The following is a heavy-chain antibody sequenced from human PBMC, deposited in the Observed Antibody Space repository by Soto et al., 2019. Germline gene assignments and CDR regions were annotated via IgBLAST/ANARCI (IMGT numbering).Heavy chain of an antibody. J-gene: IGHJ4*02. CDR1: GFTFSSYG. D-gene: IGHD3-16*02. CDR3: AKESTFGGVIAYYFDY. CDR2: ISYDGSNK. V-gene: IGHV3-30*18. Sequence: GGSLRLSCAASGFTFSSYGMHWVRQAPGKGLEWVAVISYDGSNKYYADSVKGRFTISRDNSKNTLYLQMNSLRAEDTAVYYCAKESTFGGVIAYYFDYWGQGTLVTVSS.